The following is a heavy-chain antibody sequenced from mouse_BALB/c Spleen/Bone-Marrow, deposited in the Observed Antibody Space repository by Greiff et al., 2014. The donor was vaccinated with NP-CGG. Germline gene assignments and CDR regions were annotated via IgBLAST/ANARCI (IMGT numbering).Heavy chain of an antibody. Sequence: QVQLQQSGAELVKPGASVKLSCKASGYTSTSYWMHWVKQRPGQGLEWIGEINPSNGRTNYNEKFKSKATLTVDKSSSTAYMQLSSLTSEDSAVYYCAIGLLGDYWGQGTSVTVSS. CDR1: GYTSTSYW. CDR2: INPSNGRT. J-gene: IGHJ4*01. D-gene: IGHD2-10*01. V-gene: IGHV1S81*02. CDR3: AIGLLGDY.